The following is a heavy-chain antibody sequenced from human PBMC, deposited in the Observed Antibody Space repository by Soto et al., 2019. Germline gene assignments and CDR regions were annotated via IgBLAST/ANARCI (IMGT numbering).Heavy chain of an antibody. V-gene: IGHV3-30-3*01. CDR3: PRDPTRMIAVAGGGGDY. CDR2: ISNDGSNP. Sequence: PWGSLRLSCAASGFTFSKYAMHWVRQARGTGLEWVAVISNDGSNPYYADSVRGRFTISRDNSKNTLSLQMNSLREEDTAGYYWPRDPTRMIAVAGGGGDYWGQRTLVTVSS. D-gene: IGHD6-19*01. J-gene: IGHJ4*02. CDR1: GFTFSKYA.